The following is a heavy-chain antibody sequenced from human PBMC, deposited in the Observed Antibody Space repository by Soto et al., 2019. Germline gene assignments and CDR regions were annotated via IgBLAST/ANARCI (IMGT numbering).Heavy chain of an antibody. CDR2: ISYDGSNK. V-gene: IGHV3-30*18. Sequence: LRLSCAASGFTFSSYGMHWVRQAPGKGLEWVAVISYDGSNKYYADSVKGRFTISRDNSKNTLYLQMNSLRAEDTAVYYCAKATPTNYYGMDVWGQGTTVTVSS. J-gene: IGHJ6*02. CDR3: AKATPTNYYGMDV. CDR1: GFTFSSYG. D-gene: IGHD1-1*01.